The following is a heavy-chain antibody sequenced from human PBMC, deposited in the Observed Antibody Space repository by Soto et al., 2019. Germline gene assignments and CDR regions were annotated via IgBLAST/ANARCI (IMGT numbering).Heavy chain of an antibody. CDR1: GGPFSGYF. Sequence: SETLSLTCAVYGGPFSGYFWNWIRQTPGKGLEWIGKVNHNGRNNYNPSLKSRVTISLDMSKNQISLKLTSVTAADTAVYYCARGGSSDWQVAFDFWGQGTMVTVS. CDR2: VNHNGRN. D-gene: IGHD6-19*01. J-gene: IGHJ3*01. V-gene: IGHV4-34*01. CDR3: ARGGSSDWQVAFDF.